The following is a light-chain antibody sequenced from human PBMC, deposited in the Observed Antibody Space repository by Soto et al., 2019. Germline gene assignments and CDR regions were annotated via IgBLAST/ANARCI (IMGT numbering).Light chain of an antibody. Sequence: HMAQASSSVYASVGVRVSIKGRASQSISSWLAWYQQKPGKAPKFLIYDVSTLESGVPSRFSGSGSGTEFTITISNVQPVDRESKRGHQRHNYPRTFGQGTKVDIK. CDR2: DVS. V-gene: IGKV1-5*01. CDR3: HQRHNYPRT. CDR1: QSISSW. J-gene: IGKJ1*01.